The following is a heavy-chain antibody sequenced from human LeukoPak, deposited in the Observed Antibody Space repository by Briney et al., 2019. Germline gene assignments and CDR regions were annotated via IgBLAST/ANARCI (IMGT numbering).Heavy chain of an antibody. V-gene: IGHV4-59*01. Sequence: PSETLSLTCTVSGGSFINYYWSWIRQPPGKGLEWIGYIHHTGSTNYNPSLKNRVTISVATSKNQFSLKLTSVTAADTAVYYCARRVGGWGQGTLVAVSS. CDR3: ARRVGG. CDR1: GGSFINYY. D-gene: IGHD2-15*01. J-gene: IGHJ4*02. CDR2: IHHTGST.